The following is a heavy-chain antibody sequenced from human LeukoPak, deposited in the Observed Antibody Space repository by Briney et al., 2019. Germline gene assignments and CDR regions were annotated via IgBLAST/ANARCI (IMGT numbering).Heavy chain of an antibody. CDR2: ISWNSGSI. CDR3: AKAHYGSGSYYGV. CDR1: GFTFDDYA. V-gene: IGHV3-9*01. D-gene: IGHD3-10*01. Sequence: GGSLRLSCAASGFTFDDYAMHWVRQAPGKGLEWVSGISWNSGSIGYADSVKGRFTISRDNAKNSLYLQMNSLRAEDTALYYCAKAHYGSGSYYGVWGQGNLVTVSS. J-gene: IGHJ4*02.